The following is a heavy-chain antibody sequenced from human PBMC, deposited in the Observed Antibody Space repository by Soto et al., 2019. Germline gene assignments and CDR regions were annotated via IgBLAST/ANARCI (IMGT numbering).Heavy chain of an antibody. V-gene: IGHV3-33*01. CDR1: GFIFSNYG. J-gene: IGHJ4*02. D-gene: IGHD3-22*01. CDR2: IYYDGSYE. CDR3: GESGGGGYDSNNDYSGGLLMGPS. Sequence: GGSLRLSCAASGFIFSNYGMHRVRQAPGKGLEWVALIYYDGSYENYADSVKGRFTISRDNSKSTLWLQMNSLRVEDTAVYYCGESGGGGYDSNNDYSGGLLMGPSWGQGTQVTVSS.